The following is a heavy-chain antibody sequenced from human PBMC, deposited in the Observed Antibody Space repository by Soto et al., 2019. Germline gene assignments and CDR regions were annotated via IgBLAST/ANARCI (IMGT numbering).Heavy chain of an antibody. CDR2: MNEDGSEK. CDR3: ARDVGFDYVS. V-gene: IGHV3-7*01. J-gene: IGHJ4*02. Sequence: GGSLRLSCAVSGFAVRSYWMSWVRQAPGKGLEWVASMNEDGSEKYYVASVRGRFTISTDNAENSLSLQMNSLSAEDTAVYFCARDVGFDYVSWGQGTLVTVSS. CDR1: GFAVRSYW. D-gene: IGHD3-16*01.